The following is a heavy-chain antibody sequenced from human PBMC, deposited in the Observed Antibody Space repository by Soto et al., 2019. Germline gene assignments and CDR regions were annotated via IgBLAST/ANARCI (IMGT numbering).Heavy chain of an antibody. CDR1: GYSFTSYW. CDR2: IYPGDSDT. D-gene: IGHD3-3*01. J-gene: IGHJ6*02. V-gene: IGHV5-51*01. Sequence: GASLKISCKGSGYSFTSYWIGWVRQMPWKGLEWMGIIYPGDSDTRYSPSFQGQVTISADKSISTAYLQWSSLKASDTAMYYCARHCVPRTIFGAEIYYYYGMDVWGQGTTVTVSS. CDR3: ARHCVPRTIFGAEIYYYYGMDV.